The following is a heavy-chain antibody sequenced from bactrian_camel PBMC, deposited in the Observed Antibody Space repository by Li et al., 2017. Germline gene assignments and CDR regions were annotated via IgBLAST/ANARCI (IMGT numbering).Heavy chain of an antibody. D-gene: IGHD1*01. CDR2: IYTNGGIS. CDR1: GPTDSSNC. V-gene: IGHV3-3*01. CDR3: AAAVVPVAGACRPNMDYRD. Sequence: HVQLVESGGGSVQAGGSLRLSCAAAASGPTDSSNCMGWFRQAPGKEREGVATIYTNGGISDYADSVKGRFIISQEGNTVYLEMNILKPEDTAMYYCAAAVVPVAGACRPNMDYRDWGQGTQVTVS. J-gene: IGHJ4*01.